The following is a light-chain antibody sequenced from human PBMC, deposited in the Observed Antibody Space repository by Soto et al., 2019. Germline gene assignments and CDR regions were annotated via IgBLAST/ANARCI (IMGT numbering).Light chain of an antibody. CDR1: QSISHW. Sequence: DIQMTQSPATLSASVGDSVTITCRASQSISHWLAWYQQKPGKAPKFLIYDASSLESGVPSRFSGSGSGTEFTLTISSLQPDDFETYYCQQYDSVLGTFCTGTKV. CDR3: QQYDSVLGT. J-gene: IGKJ1*01. V-gene: IGKV1-5*01. CDR2: DAS.